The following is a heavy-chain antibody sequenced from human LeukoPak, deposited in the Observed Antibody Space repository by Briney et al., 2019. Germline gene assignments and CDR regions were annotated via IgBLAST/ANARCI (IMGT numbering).Heavy chain of an antibody. D-gene: IGHD1-26*01. J-gene: IGHJ4*02. CDR1: GFTFSDYY. CDR2: ISSSGSTI. CDR3: ARDRSGSYRTSGFDY. V-gene: IGHV3-11*01. Sequence: GGSLRLSCAASGFTFSDYYMSWIRQAPGKGLGWVSYISSSGSTIYYADSVKGRFTISRDNAKNSLYLQMNSLRAEDTAVYYCARDRSGSYRTSGFDYWGQGTLVTVSS.